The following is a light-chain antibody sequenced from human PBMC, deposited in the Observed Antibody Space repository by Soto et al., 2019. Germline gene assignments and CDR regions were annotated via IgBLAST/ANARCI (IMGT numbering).Light chain of an antibody. CDR3: AAWDDSLNGVV. CDR2: SNT. V-gene: IGLV1-44*01. J-gene: IGLJ2*01. Sequence: QAVVTQPPSASGTPGQKIAISCSGGSSNIGSHTVNWYQQLPGTAPRLLIYSNTQRPSGVPDHFSGSKSGTSASLAISGLQSEYEGDYYCAAWDDSLNGVVFGGGTKLTVL. CDR1: SSNIGSHT.